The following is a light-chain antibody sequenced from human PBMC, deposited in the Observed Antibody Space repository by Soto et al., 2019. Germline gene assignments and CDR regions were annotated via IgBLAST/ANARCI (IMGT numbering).Light chain of an antibody. CDR3: QQSYSTPWT. Sequence: DLQMTQSPSSLSASVGDRVTITCRASQSISSYLNWYQQKPGKGPNLLIYGASSLQSGVPSRFSGSGSGTDFTLTISSLQPEDFATYYCQQSYSTPWTFGQGTKVEIK. CDR1: QSISSY. CDR2: GAS. V-gene: IGKV1-39*01. J-gene: IGKJ1*01.